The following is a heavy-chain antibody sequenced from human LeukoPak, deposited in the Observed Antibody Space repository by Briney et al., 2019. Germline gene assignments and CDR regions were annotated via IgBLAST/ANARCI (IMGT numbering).Heavy chain of an antibody. CDR2: SGNAGDT. CDR1: GFTFDVSA. J-gene: IGHJ4*02. Sequence: LGGSLRLSCAASGFTFDVSAMNWVRQAPGKGLEWVSASGNAGDTYYADSVKGRFTISRDNSKKMLFLQMTSLRAEDTAVYYCAKKPPGNSPYDDWGQGTLVTVS. CDR3: AKKPPGNSPYDD. V-gene: IGHV3-23*01. D-gene: IGHD4-23*01.